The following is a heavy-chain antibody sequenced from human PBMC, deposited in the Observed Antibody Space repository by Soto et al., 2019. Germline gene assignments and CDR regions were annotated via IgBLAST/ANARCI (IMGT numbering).Heavy chain of an antibody. Sequence: QVQLVQSGAEVQKPGSSVKVSCKASGGTFSSYAISWVRQAPGQGLEWMGGIIPIFGTANYAQKFQGRVTITADESTSTAYMELSSLRSEDTAVYYCARDHRYCSGGSCYGGFDPWGQGTLVTVSS. CDR3: ARDHRYCSGGSCYGGFDP. J-gene: IGHJ5*02. V-gene: IGHV1-69*01. D-gene: IGHD2-15*01. CDR2: IIPIFGTA. CDR1: GGTFSSYA.